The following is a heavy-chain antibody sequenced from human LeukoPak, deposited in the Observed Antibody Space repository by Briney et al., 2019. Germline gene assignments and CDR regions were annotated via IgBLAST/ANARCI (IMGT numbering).Heavy chain of an antibody. CDR2: INWNSGNI. V-gene: IGHV3-9*01. J-gene: IGHJ4*02. CDR1: GFTFDDYA. Sequence: PGGSLRLSCAVSGFTFDDYAMHWVRQAPGKGLEWVSGINWNSGNIAYAGSVKGRFTISRDNAKNSLYLQMNSLRPEDTALYYCAKDREYDSSGSAVDYWGQGSLVTVSS. CDR3: AKDREYDSSGSAVDY. D-gene: IGHD3-22*01.